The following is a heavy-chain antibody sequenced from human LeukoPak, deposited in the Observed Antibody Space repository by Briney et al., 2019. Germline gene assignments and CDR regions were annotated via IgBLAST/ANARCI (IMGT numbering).Heavy chain of an antibody. Sequence: GGSLRLSCAASGFTFSNAYMNWVRQAPGKGLEWVGRIKPKSDDETTEYGAPVKDRFSISRDDSKSMMYLQMNSLKTEDTAVYYCITPLPYSAQGGQGTLVTVSS. CDR1: GFTFSNAY. V-gene: IGHV3-15*07. D-gene: IGHD2-21*01. CDR3: ITPLPYSAQ. CDR2: IKPKSDDETT. J-gene: IGHJ4*02.